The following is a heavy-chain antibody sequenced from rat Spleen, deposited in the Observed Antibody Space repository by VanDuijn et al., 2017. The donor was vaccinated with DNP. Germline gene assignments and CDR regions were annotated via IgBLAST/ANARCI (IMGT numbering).Heavy chain of an antibody. CDR2: INYSGTT. CDR3: ARGLNYGGYIYSWYFDF. D-gene: IGHD1-11*01. CDR1: GYSITSNY. V-gene: IGHV3-1*01. Sequence: EVQFQESGPGLVKSSQSLSLTCSVTGYSITSNYWAWIRKFPGNKMEWMGYINYSGTTSYNPSLRSRISITRDTSKNHLFLQLNSVTTGDTATYYCARGLNYGGYIYSWYFDFWGPGTMVTVSS. J-gene: IGHJ1*01.